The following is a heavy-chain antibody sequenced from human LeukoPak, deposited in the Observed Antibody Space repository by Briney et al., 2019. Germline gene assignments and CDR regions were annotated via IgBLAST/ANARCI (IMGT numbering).Heavy chain of an antibody. Sequence: KPSETLSLTCTVSGGSISSYYWSWIRQPPGKGLEWIGYIYYSGSTNYNPSLKSRVTISVDTSKNQFSLKLSSVTAADTAVYYCARKRATHEIWAFDIWGQGTMVTVSS. V-gene: IGHV4-59*01. CDR3: ARKRATHEIWAFDI. J-gene: IGHJ3*02. D-gene: IGHD1-26*01. CDR1: GGSISSYY. CDR2: IYYSGST.